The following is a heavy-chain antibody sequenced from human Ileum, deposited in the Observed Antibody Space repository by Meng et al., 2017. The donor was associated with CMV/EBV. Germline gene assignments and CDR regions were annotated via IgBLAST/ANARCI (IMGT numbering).Heavy chain of an antibody. J-gene: IGHJ3*01. CDR1: GFTFSNYY. CDR2: ISSGSTYI. Sequence: SGFTFSNYYMSWVRQAPGKGLEWVSFISSGSTYIYYVDSVKGRFTISRDNAKNSLYLQMNSLGPEDTAVFYCARERVAAGGTSHAFDVWGQGTMVTVSS. D-gene: IGHD6-13*01. V-gene: IGHV3-21*01. CDR3: ARERVAAGGTSHAFDV.